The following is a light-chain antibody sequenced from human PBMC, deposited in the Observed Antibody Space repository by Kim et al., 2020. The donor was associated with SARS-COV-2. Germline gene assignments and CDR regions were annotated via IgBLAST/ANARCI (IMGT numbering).Light chain of an antibody. CDR3: QVWDSTTASWV. CDR1: NIGTKK. J-gene: IGLJ3*02. Sequence: SYELTQPPAVSVALGQTATMTCGGNNIGTKKVHWYQQRPGQAPLLVIFRDSHRPSGISEQFSGSNPGNTASLTISRAQAENEADFYCQVWDSTTASWVFG. V-gene: IGLV3-9*01. CDR2: RDS.